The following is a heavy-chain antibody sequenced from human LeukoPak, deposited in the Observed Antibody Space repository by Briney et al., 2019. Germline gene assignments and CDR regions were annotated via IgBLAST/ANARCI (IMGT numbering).Heavy chain of an antibody. V-gene: IGHV1-69*05. D-gene: IGHD3-10*01. CDR3: ARVAMVWALDY. CDR2: IIPIFGTA. J-gene: IGHJ4*02. Sequence: SVKVSCKASGGTFSSYAISWVRQAPGQGLEWMGGIIPIFGTANYAQKLQGRVTMTTDTSTSTAYMELRSLRSDDTAVYYCARVAMVWALDYWGQGTLVTVSS. CDR1: GGTFSSYA.